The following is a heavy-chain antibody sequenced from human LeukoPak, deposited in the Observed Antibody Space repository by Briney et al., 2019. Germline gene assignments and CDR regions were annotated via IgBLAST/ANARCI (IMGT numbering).Heavy chain of an antibody. V-gene: IGHV1-8*02. CDR1: GYTFTGYY. D-gene: IGHD6-13*01. CDR3: ARRSSWYVLDV. Sequence: ASVKVSCKASGYTFTGYYMHWVRQAPGQGLEWMGWMNPNSGNTGYAQKFQGRVTMTRNTSISTAYMELSSLRSEDTAVYYCARRSSWYVLDVWGKGTTVTISS. CDR2: MNPNSGNT. J-gene: IGHJ6*04.